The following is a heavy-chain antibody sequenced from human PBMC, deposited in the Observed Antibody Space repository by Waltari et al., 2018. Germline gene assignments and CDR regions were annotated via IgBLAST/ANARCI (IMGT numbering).Heavy chain of an antibody. CDR1: GFTFSNYE. CDR2: ISSSGSTI. V-gene: IGHV3-48*03. J-gene: IGHJ6*02. CDR3: ALYGHSYGLEA. Sequence: EVLLVESGGGSVQPGGSLRLSCAASGFTFSNYEMNWVRQAPGKGLEWISYISSSGSTIYYADSVKGRFTVSRDNVKKSLYLQMENLRADDTALYFCALYGHSYGLEAWGQGTSVTVSS. D-gene: IGHD2-8*01.